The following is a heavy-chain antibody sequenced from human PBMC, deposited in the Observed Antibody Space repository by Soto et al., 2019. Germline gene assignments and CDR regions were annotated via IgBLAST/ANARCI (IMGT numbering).Heavy chain of an antibody. CDR2: ISSSSSYI. V-gene: IGHV3-21*01. CDR3: ARGSYGVTEYYFDY. Sequence: GGSLRLSCAASGFTFSSYSMNWVRQAPGKGLEWVSSISSSSSYIYYADSVKGRFTISRDNAKNSLYLQMNSLRAEDTAVYYCARGSYGVTEYYFDYWGQGTLVTVSS. J-gene: IGHJ4*02. D-gene: IGHD5-18*01. CDR1: GFTFSSYS.